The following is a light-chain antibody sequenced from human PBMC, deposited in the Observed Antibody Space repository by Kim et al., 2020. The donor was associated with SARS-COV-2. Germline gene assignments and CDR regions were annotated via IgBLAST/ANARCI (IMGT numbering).Light chain of an antibody. V-gene: IGKV3-20*01. CDR3: QQYGTPPYT. J-gene: IGKJ2*01. Sequence: PGERATLSCRASQSVSKNFLAWYRQRPGQPHSLLIYGASTRATGIPDRISGSGSGTDFTLTITRLEPEDFAVYYCQQYGTPPYTFGQGTKLEI. CDR2: GAS. CDR1: QSVSKNF.